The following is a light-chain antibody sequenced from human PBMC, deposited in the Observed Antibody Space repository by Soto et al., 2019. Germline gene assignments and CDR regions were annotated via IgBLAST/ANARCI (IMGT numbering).Light chain of an antibody. J-gene: IGKJ3*01. Sequence: DIRMTQSPSSLSASVGDRVTITCRASQNIGSFLNWYQQKAAKAPRLLIYRASSLQSGGPSRFSGSGSGTDFALTISGLQPEDFGTYYCQQSHDDPGFGPGTRVD. CDR2: RAS. V-gene: IGKV1-39*01. CDR3: QQSHDDPG. CDR1: QNIGSF.